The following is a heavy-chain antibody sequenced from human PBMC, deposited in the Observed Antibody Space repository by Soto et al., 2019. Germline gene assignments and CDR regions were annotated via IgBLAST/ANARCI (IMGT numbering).Heavy chain of an antibody. V-gene: IGHV3-9*01. CDR3: AKDIRHKGYCSGGSCWNAFDI. CDR2: ISWNSGSI. J-gene: IGHJ3*02. CDR1: RFNFDDYA. Sequence: EVQLVESGGGLVQPGRSLRLSCAASRFNFDDYAMHWVRQAPGKGLEWVSGISWNSGSIGYADSVKGRFTISRDNAKNSLYLQMNSLRAEDTALYYCAKDIRHKGYCSGGSCWNAFDIWGQGTMVTVSS. D-gene: IGHD2-15*01.